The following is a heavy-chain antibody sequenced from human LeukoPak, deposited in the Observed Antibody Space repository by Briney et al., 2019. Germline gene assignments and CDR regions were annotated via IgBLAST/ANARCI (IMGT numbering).Heavy chain of an antibody. CDR1: GFTFSSYG. J-gene: IGHJ1*01. CDR2: ISYDGSNK. D-gene: IGHD3-22*01. V-gene: IGHV3-30*18. Sequence: GGSLRLSCAASGFTFSSYGMHWVRQAPGKGLEWVAVISYDGSNKYYADSVKGRFTISRDNSKNTLYLRMNSLRAEDTAVYYCAKDPRSGYYSSEFQHWGQGTLVTVSS. CDR3: AKDPRSGYYSSEFQH.